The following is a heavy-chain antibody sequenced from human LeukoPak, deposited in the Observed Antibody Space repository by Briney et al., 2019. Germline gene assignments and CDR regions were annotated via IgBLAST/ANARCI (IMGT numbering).Heavy chain of an antibody. D-gene: IGHD3-22*01. CDR2: ISSSGSTI. CDR3: ARDLGDYYDSSGYYLFDY. J-gene: IGHJ4*02. CDR1: GFTFSDYY. V-gene: IGHV3-11*01. Sequence: GGSLRLSCAASGFTFSDYYMSWIRQAPGKGLEWVSYISSSGSTIYYADSVKGRFTISRDNAKNSLYLQMNTLRAEDTAVYYCARDLGDYYDSSGYYLFDYWGQGTLVTVSS.